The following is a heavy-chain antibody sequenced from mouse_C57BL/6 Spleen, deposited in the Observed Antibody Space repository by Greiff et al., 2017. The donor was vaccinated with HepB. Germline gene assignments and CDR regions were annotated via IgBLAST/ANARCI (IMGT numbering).Heavy chain of an antibody. V-gene: IGHV1-55*01. CDR1: GYTFTSYW. D-gene: IGHD2-14*01. CDR2: IYPGSGST. CDR3: ARGHRDYFDY. J-gene: IGHJ2*01. Sequence: VQLQQPGAELVKPGASVKMSCKASGYTFTSYWITWVKQRPGQGLEWIGEIYPGSGSTNYNEKFKSKATLTVDTSSSTAYLQLSSLTSEDSAVYYCARGHRDYFDYWGKGTTLTVSS.